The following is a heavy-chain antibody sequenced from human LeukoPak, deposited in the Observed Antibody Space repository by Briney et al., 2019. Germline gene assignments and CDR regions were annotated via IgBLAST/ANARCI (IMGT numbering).Heavy chain of an antibody. CDR3: AKGGDIVVVPAATRIDY. Sequence: PGGSLRLSCAASGFTFSSYAMSWVRQAPGKGLEWVSAISGSGGSTYYADSVKGRFTISRDNSKNTLYLQMNGLRAEDTAVYYCAKGGDIVVVPAATRIDYWGQGTLVTVSS. CDR1: GFTFSSYA. D-gene: IGHD2-2*01. V-gene: IGHV3-23*01. J-gene: IGHJ4*02. CDR2: ISGSGGST.